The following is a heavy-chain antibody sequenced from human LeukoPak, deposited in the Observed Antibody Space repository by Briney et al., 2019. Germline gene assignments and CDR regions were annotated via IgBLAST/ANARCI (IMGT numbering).Heavy chain of an antibody. J-gene: IGHJ4*02. CDR2: INHSGST. CDR1: GGSFSGYY. D-gene: IGHD6-13*01. V-gene: IGHV4-34*01. Sequence: SETLSLTCAVYGGSFSGYYWSWIRQPPGKGLEWIGEINHSGSTNYNPSLKSRVTISVDTSKNQFSLKLSSVTAADTAVYYCARAGGRSWYGSSRLGYYFDYWGQGTLVTVSS. CDR3: ARAGGRSWYGSSRLGYYFDY.